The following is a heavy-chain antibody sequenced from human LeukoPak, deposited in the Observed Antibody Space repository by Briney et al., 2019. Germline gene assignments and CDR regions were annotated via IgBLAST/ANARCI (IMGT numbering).Heavy chain of an antibody. D-gene: IGHD3-3*01. CDR1: GYTLTELS. V-gene: IGHV1-24*01. Sequence: ASMKVSCKVSGYTLTELSMHWVRQAPGKGLEWMGGFDPEDGETIYAQKFQGRVTMTEDTSTDTAYMELSSLRSEDTAVYYCAAIFGVVIMERFDYWGQGTLVTVSS. CDR2: FDPEDGET. J-gene: IGHJ4*02. CDR3: AAIFGVVIMERFDY.